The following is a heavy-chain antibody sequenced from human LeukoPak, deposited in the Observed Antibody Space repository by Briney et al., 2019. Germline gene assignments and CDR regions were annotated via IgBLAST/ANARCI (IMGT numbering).Heavy chain of an antibody. J-gene: IGHJ4*02. CDR2: INWNGGST. Sequence: PGGSLRLSCAASGFTFDDYGMSWVRQAPGKGLEWVSGINWNGGSTGYADSVKGRFTISRDNAKNSLYLQMISLRAEDTALYYCARVNYDFWSGYSDYWGQGTLVTVSS. D-gene: IGHD3-3*01. CDR1: GFTFDDYG. V-gene: IGHV3-20*04. CDR3: ARVNYDFWSGYSDY.